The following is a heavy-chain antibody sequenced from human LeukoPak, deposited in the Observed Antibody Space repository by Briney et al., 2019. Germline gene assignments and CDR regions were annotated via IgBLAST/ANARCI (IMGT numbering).Heavy chain of an antibody. Sequence: SQTLSLTCAISGDRVSSNSAAWNWIRQSPSRGLEWLGRTYYRSKWHYDYAESVKRRITVNPDTSKNQFSLQLNSVTPEDAAVYYCARQSSTDYYYYGLDVWGQGTTVTVSS. V-gene: IGHV6-1*01. CDR1: GDRVSSNSAA. CDR2: TYYRSKWHY. D-gene: IGHD1-1*01. CDR3: ARQSSTDYYYYGLDV. J-gene: IGHJ6*02.